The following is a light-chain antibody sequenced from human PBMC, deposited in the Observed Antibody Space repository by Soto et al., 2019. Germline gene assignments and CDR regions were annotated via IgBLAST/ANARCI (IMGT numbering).Light chain of an antibody. CDR3: QSYDSRLSGWV. CDR1: SSNIGAGYD. J-gene: IGLJ3*02. CDR2: GNS. V-gene: IGLV1-40*01. Sequence: VLTQPPSVSGAPGQRVTISCTGSSSNIGAGYDVHWYQQLPGTAPKLLIYGNSNRPSGVPDRFSGSKSGTSASLAITGLQSEDEADYYCQSYDSRLSGWVFGGGTKLTVL.